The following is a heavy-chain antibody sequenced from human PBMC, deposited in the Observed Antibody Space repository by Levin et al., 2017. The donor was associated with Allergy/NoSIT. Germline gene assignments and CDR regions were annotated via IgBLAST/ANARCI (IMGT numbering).Heavy chain of an antibody. J-gene: IGHJ5*01. CDR3: ARGWGSSGWFDY. D-gene: IGHD6-19*01. CDR1: GFTFSSSW. V-gene: IGHV3-74*01. CDR2: INSDGTST. Sequence: GGSLRLSCAVSGFTFSSSWMHWVRQAPGKGLVWVSRINSDGTSTTYADSVTGRFTISRDNAKNTLFLQMDSLRAEDTAVYYCARGWGSSGWFDYWGQGTLVTVSS.